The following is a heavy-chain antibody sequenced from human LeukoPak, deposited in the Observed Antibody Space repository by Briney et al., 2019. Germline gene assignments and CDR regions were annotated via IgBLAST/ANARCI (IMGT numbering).Heavy chain of an antibody. V-gene: IGHV3-48*03. CDR2: LSNSGSTI. D-gene: IGHD5-18*01. Sequence: GGSLRLSCAASGFTFSSYEMNWVRQAPGKGLEWVSYLSNSGSTIYHADSVKGRFTISRDNARNSLYLQMDSLRADDTAVYYCTRDRYGDWGQGTPVTVSS. CDR3: TRDRYGD. CDR1: GFTFSSYE. J-gene: IGHJ4*02.